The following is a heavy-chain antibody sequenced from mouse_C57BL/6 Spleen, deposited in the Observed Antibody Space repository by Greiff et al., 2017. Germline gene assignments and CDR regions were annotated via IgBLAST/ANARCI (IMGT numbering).Heavy chain of an antibody. Sequence: QVQLQQPGAELVMPGASVKLSCKASGYTFTSYWMHWVKQRPGQGLEWIGEIDPSDSYTNYNQKFKGKSTLTVDKSSSTAYMQLSSLTSEDSAVYYCARVGVYFDYWGQGTTLTVSS. J-gene: IGHJ2*01. CDR1: GYTFTSYW. V-gene: IGHV1-69*01. D-gene: IGHD1-1*01. CDR3: ARVGVYFDY. CDR2: IDPSDSYT.